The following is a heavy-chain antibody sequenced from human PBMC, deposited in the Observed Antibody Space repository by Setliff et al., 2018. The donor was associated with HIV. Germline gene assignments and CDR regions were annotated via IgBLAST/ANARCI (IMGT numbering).Heavy chain of an antibody. D-gene: IGHD6-13*01. CDR1: GYTFTSYG. Sequence: ASVKVSCKASGYTFTSYGISWVRQAHGQGLEWVGWISTYNGNTNYAQKVQGRVTMTRDTSSSTAYMELRSLRSDDTAVYYCARSPIAAAGTFRFDPWGQGTLVTVSS. J-gene: IGHJ5*02. CDR2: ISTYNGNT. CDR3: ARSPIAAAGTFRFDP. V-gene: IGHV1-18*01.